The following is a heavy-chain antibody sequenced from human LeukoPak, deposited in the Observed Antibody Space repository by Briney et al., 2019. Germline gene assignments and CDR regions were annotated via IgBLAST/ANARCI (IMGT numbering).Heavy chain of an antibody. Sequence: SKTLSLTCTVSGGSISSSSYYWGWIRQPPGKGLEWIGSIYYSGSTYYNPSLKSRVTISVDTSKNQFSLKLSSVTAADTAVYYCARDGREVTPHNWFDPWGQGTLVTVSS. CDR2: IYYSGST. J-gene: IGHJ5*02. D-gene: IGHD4-23*01. CDR1: GGSISSSSYY. CDR3: ARDGREVTPHNWFDP. V-gene: IGHV4-39*07.